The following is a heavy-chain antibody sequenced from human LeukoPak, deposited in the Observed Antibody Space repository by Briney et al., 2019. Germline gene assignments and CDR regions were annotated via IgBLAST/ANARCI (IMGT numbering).Heavy chain of an antibody. J-gene: IGHJ6*03. CDR2: IIPIFGTA. Sequence: SVKVSCKASGGTFSSYAISWVRQAPGQGLEWMGGIIPIFGTANYAQKFQGRVTITADKSTSTAYMELSSLRSDDTAVYYCARDGRRYCSGGSCYYMDVWGKGTTVTVSS. D-gene: IGHD2-15*01. V-gene: IGHV1-69*06. CDR1: GGTFSSYA. CDR3: ARDGRRYCSGGSCYYMDV.